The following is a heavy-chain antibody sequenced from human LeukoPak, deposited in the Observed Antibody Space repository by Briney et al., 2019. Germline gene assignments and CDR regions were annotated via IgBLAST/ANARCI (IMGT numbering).Heavy chain of an antibody. V-gene: IGHV4-38-2*02. CDR1: GYSIRSGYH. D-gene: IGHD1-1*01. CDR2: VYRSGTT. J-gene: IGHJ4*02. Sequence: SETLSLTCVVSGYSIRSGYHWGWIRQPPGKGLEWIGSVYRSGTTYYDPSLKSRVTISVDTSNNEISLKVRSVTAADTAMYYCARENCVFDYWGQGILFTVSS. CDR3: ARENCVFDY.